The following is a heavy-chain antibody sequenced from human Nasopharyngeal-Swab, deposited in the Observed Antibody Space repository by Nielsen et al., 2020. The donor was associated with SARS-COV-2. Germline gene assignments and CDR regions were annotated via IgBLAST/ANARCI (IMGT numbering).Heavy chain of an antibody. J-gene: IGHJ6*02. Sequence: GESLKISCAASGFTFSSYAMHWVRQAPGKGLEYVSAISSNGGSTYYANSVKGRFTISRDNSKNTLYLQMGSLRAEDMAVYYCARDRDIVVVVAATGTTSCLCGMDFWGQGTTVTVSS. CDR2: ISSNGGST. CDR1: GFTFSSYA. CDR3: ARDRDIVVVVAATGTTSCLCGMDF. V-gene: IGHV3-64*01. D-gene: IGHD2-15*01.